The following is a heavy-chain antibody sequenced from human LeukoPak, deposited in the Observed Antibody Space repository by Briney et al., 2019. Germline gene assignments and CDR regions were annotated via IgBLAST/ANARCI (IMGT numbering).Heavy chain of an antibody. V-gene: IGHV4-59*08. CDR1: GDSTSSYF. J-gene: IGHJ4*02. CDR3: ARGIDYGSGYDY. Sequence: SETLSLTCIVSGDSTSSYFWSWIRQPPGKGLEWIGYIYYSGSTNYNPSLESRVTISVDTSKNQFSLKLSSVTAADTAVYYCARGIDYGSGYDYWGQGTLVTVSS. D-gene: IGHD3-10*01. CDR2: IYYSGST.